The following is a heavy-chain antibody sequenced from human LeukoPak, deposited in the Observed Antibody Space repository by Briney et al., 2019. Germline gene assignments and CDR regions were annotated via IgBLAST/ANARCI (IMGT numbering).Heavy chain of an antibody. J-gene: IGHJ4*02. D-gene: IGHD6-19*01. Sequence: HPGGSLRLSCAASGFTFSSYAMSWVRQAPGKGLEWVSAISGSGGSTYYADSVKGRFTISRDNSKNTLYLQMNSLRAEDTAVYYCAKDRRFIAVAGPPIDYWGQGTLVTVSS. CDR3: AKDRRFIAVAGPPIDY. CDR1: GFTFSSYA. V-gene: IGHV3-23*01. CDR2: ISGSGGST.